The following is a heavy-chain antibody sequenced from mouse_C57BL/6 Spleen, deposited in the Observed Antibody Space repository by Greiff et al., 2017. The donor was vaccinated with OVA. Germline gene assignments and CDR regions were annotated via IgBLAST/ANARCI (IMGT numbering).Heavy chain of an antibody. CDR3: ARDVGYGSSFYYFDY. J-gene: IGHJ2*01. CDR2: ISDGGSYT. V-gene: IGHV5-4*01. Sequence: EVHLVESGGGLVKPGGSLKLSCAASGFTFSSYAMSWVRQTPEKRLEWVATISDGGSYTYYPDNVKGRFTISRDNAKNNLYLQMSHLKSEDTAMYYCARDVGYGSSFYYFDYWGQGTTLTVSS. CDR1: GFTFSSYA. D-gene: IGHD1-1*01.